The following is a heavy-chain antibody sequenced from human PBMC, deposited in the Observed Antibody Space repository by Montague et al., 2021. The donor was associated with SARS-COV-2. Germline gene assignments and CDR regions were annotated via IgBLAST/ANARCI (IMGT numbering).Heavy chain of an antibody. J-gene: IGHJ6*03. V-gene: IGHV4-34*01. CDR1: GASFSDYS. Sequence: SETLSLTCAVYGASFSDYSWTWVRQAPGEGLALIGEVNPGGSNNYNPSLMLRVSISVDTSTSQFSLTLRSVTAADSAIYYCARGSTSSWKQKIRENRRISLATSYCHNFVMDVWGEGTTVVVSS. D-gene: IGHD6-13*01. CDR3: ARGSTSSWKQKIRENRRISLATSYCHNFVMDV. CDR2: VNPGGSN.